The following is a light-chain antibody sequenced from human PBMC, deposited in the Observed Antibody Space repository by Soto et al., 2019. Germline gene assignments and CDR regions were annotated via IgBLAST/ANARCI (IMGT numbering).Light chain of an antibody. J-gene: IGKJ4*01. V-gene: IGKV1-5*03. CDR2: KAS. CDR3: QEHGTYPII. CDR1: RRVGDW. Sequence: DKPLTQSPSTLSASIGDRVTITCRASRRVGDWLAWFQQKPGKVPKLLIYKASTLETGVPSRFRGTVSGTEFTLTISSLQPDDVATYCCQEHGTYPIIFGGGTRVEIK.